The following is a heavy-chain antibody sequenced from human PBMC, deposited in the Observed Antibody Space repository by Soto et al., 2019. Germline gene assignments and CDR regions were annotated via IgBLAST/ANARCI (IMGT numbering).Heavy chain of an antibody. CDR1: GGSISSCGYS. D-gene: IGHD2-15*01. V-gene: IGHV4-30-2*01. CDR3: ARVFKGGKAAGWFDP. J-gene: IGHJ5*02. CDR2: LYHSGST. Sequence: QLQLQESGSGLVKPSQTLSLTCAVSGGSISSCGYSWSWIRQPPGKGLVWIGYLYHSGSTYYNPSLKSRVRISVDSFKNLFSLKRSAVTAADTAVYYGARVFKGGKAAGWFDPWGQGTLVPVSS.